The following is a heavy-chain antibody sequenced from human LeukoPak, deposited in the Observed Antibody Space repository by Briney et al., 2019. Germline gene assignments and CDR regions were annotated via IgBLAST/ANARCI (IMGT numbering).Heavy chain of an antibody. D-gene: IGHD2-15*01. V-gene: IGHV4-30-4*01. Sequence: SETLSLTCTVSGGSISGGEYYWGWVRQPPGEGLEWSGYIYYSGNTYYTPSLKSRVTISVDTSKNQFSLKLSSVTAADTAVYYCARDRTLGYYDYWGQGTLVTVSS. CDR1: GGSISGGEYY. CDR2: IYYSGNT. CDR3: ARDRTLGYYDY. J-gene: IGHJ4*02.